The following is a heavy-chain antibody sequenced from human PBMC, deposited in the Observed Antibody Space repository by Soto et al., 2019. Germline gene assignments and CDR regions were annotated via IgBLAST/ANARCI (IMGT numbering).Heavy chain of an antibody. J-gene: IGHJ3*02. Sequence: ASVKVSCKASGYTFTSYYMHWVRQAPGQGLEWMGIINPSGGNTSYAQKFQGRVTMTRDTSTSTVYMELSSLRSEDTAVYYCATLRSAQAEFDIWGQGTMVTVSS. CDR2: INPSGGNT. D-gene: IGHD3-10*02. CDR1: GYTFTSYY. CDR3: ATLRSAQAEFDI. V-gene: IGHV1-46*03.